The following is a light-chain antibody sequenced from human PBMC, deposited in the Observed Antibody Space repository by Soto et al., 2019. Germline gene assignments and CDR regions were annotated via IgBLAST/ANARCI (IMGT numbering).Light chain of an antibody. V-gene: IGKV1-16*01. CDR2: GAS. CDR1: HTITDF. CDR3: QHYNSYSEA. J-gene: IGKJ1*01. Sequence: DIQMTQSPSSLSASVGDRVTITCRASHTITDFLSWYQERPGKAPKQLIYGASTLQDGVPSRFSGSGSATNFTLTISSLQPDDFATYYCQHYNSYSEAFGQGTKVELK.